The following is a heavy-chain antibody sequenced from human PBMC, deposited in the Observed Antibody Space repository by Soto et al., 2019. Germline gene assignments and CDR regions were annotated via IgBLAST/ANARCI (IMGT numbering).Heavy chain of an antibody. Sequence: PGESLKISCKGSGYSFTSYWISWVRQMPGKGLEWMGRIDPSDSCTNYSPSFQGHVTISADKSISTAYLQWSSLKASDTAVYYCARHLRYFDWSGKATWGQGTMVTVSS. J-gene: IGHJ3*01. CDR2: IDPSDSCT. CDR1: GYSFTSYW. D-gene: IGHD3-9*01. CDR3: ARHLRYFDWSGKAT. V-gene: IGHV5-10-1*01.